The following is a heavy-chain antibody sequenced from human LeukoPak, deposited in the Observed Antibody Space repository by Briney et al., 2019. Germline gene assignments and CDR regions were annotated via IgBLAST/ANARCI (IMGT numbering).Heavy chain of an antibody. V-gene: IGHV4-4*07. D-gene: IGHD3-3*01. CDR1: GGSFSGYY. J-gene: IGHJ6*02. Sequence: PSETLSLTCAVYGGSFSGYYWSWIRQPPGKGLEWIGRIYTSGSTNYNPSLKSRVTMSVDTSKNQFSLKLSSVTAADTAVYYCARDRHDFWSGHYYGMDVWGQGTTVTVSS. CDR2: IYTSGST. CDR3: ARDRHDFWSGHYYGMDV.